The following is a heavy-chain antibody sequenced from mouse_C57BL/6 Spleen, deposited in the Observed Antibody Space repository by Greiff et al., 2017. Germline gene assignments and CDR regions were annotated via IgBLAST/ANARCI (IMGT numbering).Heavy chain of an antibody. CDR3: ARGAYYYGSRASGYFDV. V-gene: IGHV1-39*01. Sequence: EVQLVESGPELVKPGASVKISCKASGYSFTDYNMNWVKQSNGKSLEWIGVINPNYGTTSYNQKFKGKATLTVDQSSSTAYMQLNSLTSEDSAVYYCARGAYYYGSRASGYFDVWGTGTTVTVSS. CDR2: INPNYGTT. CDR1: GYSFTDYN. D-gene: IGHD1-1*01. J-gene: IGHJ1*03.